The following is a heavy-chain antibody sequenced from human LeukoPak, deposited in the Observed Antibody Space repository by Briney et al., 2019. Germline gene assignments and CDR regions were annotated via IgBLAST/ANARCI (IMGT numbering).Heavy chain of an antibody. CDR2: IIPIFGTA. V-gene: IGHV1-69*05. D-gene: IGHD1-1*01. CDR3: ARDKARPGTTDY. J-gene: IGHJ4*02. CDR1: GGTFSSYA. Sequence: SVKVSCKASGGTFSSYAISWVRQAPGQGLEWMGRIIPIFGTANYAQKFQGRVTITTDESTSTAYMELSSLRSEDTAVYYCARDKARPGTTDYWGQGTLVTVSS.